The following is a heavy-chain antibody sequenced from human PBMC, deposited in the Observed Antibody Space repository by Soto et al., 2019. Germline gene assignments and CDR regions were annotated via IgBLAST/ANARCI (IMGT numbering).Heavy chain of an antibody. Sequence: PGGSLRLSCVASGFTFSSYWMTWVRQAPGKGLEWVANTKKDGSDKNYVDSVKGRFTISRDNAKNCLYLQMNSLRVEDTAVYYCGGASGWISDYWGQGILVTVSS. J-gene: IGHJ4*01. CDR1: GFTFSSYW. CDR3: GGASGWISDY. V-gene: IGHV3-7*01. CDR2: TKKDGSDK. D-gene: IGHD6-19*01.